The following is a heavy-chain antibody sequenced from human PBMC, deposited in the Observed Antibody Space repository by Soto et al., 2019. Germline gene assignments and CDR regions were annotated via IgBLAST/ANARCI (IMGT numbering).Heavy chain of an antibody. J-gene: IGHJ4*02. Sequence: QMQLQESGPGLVKPSETLSLTCTVSGGSISSGGYYWSWIRQHPGKGLEWIGYTYYNGSPYYNPSLKSRVTISVDTSENQFSLKVKSVTAADTAVYYCARTMTGGVAGYYFDSWGQGTLVTVSS. CDR1: GGSISSGGYY. CDR3: ARTMTGGVAGYYFDS. CDR2: TYYNGSP. V-gene: IGHV4-31*03. D-gene: IGHD3-16*01.